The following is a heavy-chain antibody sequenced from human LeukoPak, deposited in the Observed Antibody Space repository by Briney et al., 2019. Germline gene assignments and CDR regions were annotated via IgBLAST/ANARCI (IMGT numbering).Heavy chain of an antibody. CDR2: IIPIFGTA. D-gene: IGHD2-2*01. J-gene: IGHJ6*03. CDR1: VGTFSSYA. V-gene: IGHV1-69*05. CDR3: ARAAPYCSSTSCPRYYYYYMDV. Sequence: ASVKVSCKASVGTFSSYAISWVRQAPGQGLEWMGGIIPIFGTANYAQKFQGRVTITTDESTSTDYMELSSLRSEDTAVYYCARAAPYCSSTSCPRYYYYYMDVGGKGTTVTVSS.